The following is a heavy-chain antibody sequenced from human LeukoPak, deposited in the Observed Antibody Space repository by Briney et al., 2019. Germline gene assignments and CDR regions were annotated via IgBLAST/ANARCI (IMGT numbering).Heavy chain of an antibody. CDR1: GYTFTGYY. J-gene: IGHJ6*03. V-gene: IGHV1-2*02. D-gene: IGHD3-10*01. CDR2: INPNSGGT. Sequence: ASVKVSCKASGYTFTGYYMHWVRQAPGQGLGWMGWINPNSGGTNYAQKFQGRVTMTRDTSISTAYMELSRLRSDDTAVYYCARKRTFMVRGVIQYYYYMDVWGKETTVTVSS. CDR3: ARKRTFMVRGVIQYYYYMDV.